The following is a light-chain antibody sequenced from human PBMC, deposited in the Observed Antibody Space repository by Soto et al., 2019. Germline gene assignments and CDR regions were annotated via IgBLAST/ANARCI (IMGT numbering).Light chain of an antibody. Sequence: QSALTQPASVSGSPGQTITISCTGTSIDVGGYDYVSWYQHHPGKAPKLMIYGVTNRPSGVSNRFSGSKSGNTASLTISGLQLEDEADYYCTSYIHRRTLVVFGGGNKVTVL. J-gene: IGLJ2*01. CDR3: TSYIHRRTLVV. CDR2: GVT. CDR1: SIDVGGYDY. V-gene: IGLV2-14*01.